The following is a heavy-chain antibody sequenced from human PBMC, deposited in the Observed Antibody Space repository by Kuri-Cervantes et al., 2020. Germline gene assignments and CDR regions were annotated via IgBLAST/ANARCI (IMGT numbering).Heavy chain of an antibody. J-gene: IGHJ4*02. CDR2: INHSGST. V-gene: IGHV4-34*08. D-gene: IGHD2-8*02. Sequence: ESLKISCAASGFTFSSYWMSWVRQAPGKGLEWIGEINHSGSTNYNPSLKSRVTISLDASKTRFSLKMTSVTAADTAMYYCVANLYTEASGGSGSQTFHWGQGILVTVSS. CDR1: GFTFSSYW. CDR3: VANLYTEASGGSGSQTFH.